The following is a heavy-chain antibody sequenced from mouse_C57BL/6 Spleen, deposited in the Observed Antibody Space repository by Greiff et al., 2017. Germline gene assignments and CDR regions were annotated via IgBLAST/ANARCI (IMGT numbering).Heavy chain of an antibody. J-gene: IGHJ1*03. V-gene: IGHV5-17*01. CDR3: AIIYYYGSSYDWYFDV. CDR1: GFTFSDYG. D-gene: IGHD1-1*01. Sequence: EVKLVESGGGLVKPGGSLKLSCAASGFTFSDYGMHWVRQAPEKGLEWVAYISSGSSTIYYADTVKGRFTISSDNAKNTLFLQMTSLRSEDTAMYYCAIIYYYGSSYDWYFDVWGTGTTVTVSS. CDR2: ISSGSSTI.